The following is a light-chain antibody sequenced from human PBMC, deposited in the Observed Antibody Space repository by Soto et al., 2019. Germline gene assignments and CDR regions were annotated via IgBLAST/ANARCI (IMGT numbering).Light chain of an antibody. Sequence: DIQMTQSPSTLSASVGDRVTITCRASQRISRSLAWYQQKPGKAPMLLIYAASSLQSGVPSRFGGSGSGTDFTLTISSLQPEDFATYYCQQSYSTPTFGGGTKVEIK. J-gene: IGKJ4*01. V-gene: IGKV1-39*01. CDR3: QQSYSTPT. CDR2: AAS. CDR1: QRISRS.